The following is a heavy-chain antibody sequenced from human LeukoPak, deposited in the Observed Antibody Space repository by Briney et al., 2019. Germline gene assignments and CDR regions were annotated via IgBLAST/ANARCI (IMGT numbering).Heavy chain of an antibody. D-gene: IGHD3-22*01. Sequence: SETLSLTCNVSGGSISNYYWTWIRQPAGKGLEWIGRIYSSGTTTYNPSLKSRVAMSVDTSRNQFSLKLNSVTAADTAVYYCARERAYYYESSGYREIYNWFHPWGQGALVTVSS. CDR2: IYSSGTT. CDR3: ARERAYYYESSGYREIYNWFHP. V-gene: IGHV4-4*07. CDR1: GGSISNYY. J-gene: IGHJ5*02.